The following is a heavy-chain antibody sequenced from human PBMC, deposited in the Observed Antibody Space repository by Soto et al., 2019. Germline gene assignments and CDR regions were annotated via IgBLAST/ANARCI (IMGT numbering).Heavy chain of an antibody. Sequence: KPSETLSLTCSVSGDSVSSGDYYWSWIRQPPGKGLEWIGHVYFSGSTNYIPSLKSRLTISVDTAKNQFSLKLNSVTAADTAVYYCARIPVDTYMIYWSDPWGQGTQVTVSS. D-gene: IGHD3-16*01. CDR2: VYFSGST. CDR1: GDSVSSGDYY. CDR3: ARIPVDTYMIYWSDP. V-gene: IGHV4-61*08. J-gene: IGHJ5*02.